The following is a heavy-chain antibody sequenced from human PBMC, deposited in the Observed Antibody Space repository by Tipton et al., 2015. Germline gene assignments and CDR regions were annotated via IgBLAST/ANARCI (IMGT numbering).Heavy chain of an antibody. D-gene: IGHD6-19*01. J-gene: IGHJ4*02. CDR1: GYTFDTYY. CDR2: ISAFSGNT. V-gene: IGHV1-18*01. Sequence: QLVQSGAEMKKPGASLKISCKASGYTFDTYYINWVRQAPGQGLEWMGWISAFSGNTNYAQKFQGRVTMTTDTSTTTAYMELRSLRFDDTAVYYCARGDSSGPDYWGQGTLVTVSS. CDR3: ARGDSSGPDY.